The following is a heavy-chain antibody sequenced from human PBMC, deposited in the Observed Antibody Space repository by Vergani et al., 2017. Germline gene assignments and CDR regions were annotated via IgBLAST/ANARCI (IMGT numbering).Heavy chain of an antibody. V-gene: IGHV3-9*01. Sequence: VQLVESGGGLVQPGRSLRLSCAASGFTFDDYAMHWVRQAPGKGLEWVSGISWNSGSIGYADSVKGRFTISRDNAKNSLYLQMNSLRAEDTAVYYCARELYSSSSGWVDYWGQGTLVTVSS. CDR1: GFTFDDYA. CDR2: ISWNSGSI. D-gene: IGHD6-6*01. CDR3: ARELYSSSSGWVDY. J-gene: IGHJ4*02.